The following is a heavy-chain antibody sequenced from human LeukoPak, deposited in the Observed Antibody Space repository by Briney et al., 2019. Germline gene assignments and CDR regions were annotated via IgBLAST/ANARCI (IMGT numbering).Heavy chain of an antibody. J-gene: IGHJ4*02. CDR1: GFTFSSYG. V-gene: IGHV3-30*03. Sequence: PGRSLRLSCAASGFTFSSYGMHWVRQAPGKGLEWVAVISYDGSNKYNVDSVKGRFTISRDNSKSTLYLQMNSLRAEDTAVYYCARGGRGVWGSLDYWGQGTLVTVSS. D-gene: IGHD3-16*01. CDR3: ARGGRGVWGSLDY. CDR2: ISYDGSNK.